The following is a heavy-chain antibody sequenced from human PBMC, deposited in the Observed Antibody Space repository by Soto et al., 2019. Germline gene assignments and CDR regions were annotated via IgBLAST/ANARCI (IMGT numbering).Heavy chain of an antibody. J-gene: IGHJ4*02. V-gene: IGHV5-51*01. CDR3: ARQDGRALYYFDY. CDR1: VYSFTNYW. Sequence: PGQSLKSSCERSVYSFTNYWMAWVPQKPGKGLEWMGIIYPGDSDTRYSPSFQGQVTISADKSISTAYLQWSSLKASDTAIYYCARQDGRALYYFDYWGQGTQVTVSS. CDR2: IYPGDSDT.